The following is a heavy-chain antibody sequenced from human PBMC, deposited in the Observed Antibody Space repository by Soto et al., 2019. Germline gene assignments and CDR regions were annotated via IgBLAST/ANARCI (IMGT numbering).Heavy chain of an antibody. D-gene: IGHD5-12*01. CDR2: ILYSGTT. V-gene: IGHV4-61*01. Sequence: QVQLQESGPGLVKPSETLSLTCTVSGDPVSSGSYYWSWIRQPPGKGLEWIGYILYSGTTKYNASLTSRVTILVDTSKNQVSLKLSSVTAADTAVYYCARVHWTVATKYFDYWGQGTLVAVSS. CDR1: GDPVSSGSYY. CDR3: ARVHWTVATKYFDY. J-gene: IGHJ4*02.